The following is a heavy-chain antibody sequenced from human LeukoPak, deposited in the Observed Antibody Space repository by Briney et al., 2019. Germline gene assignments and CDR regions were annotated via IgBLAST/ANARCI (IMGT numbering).Heavy chain of an antibody. CDR2: ISGSGGST. CDR3: AKDSRGNYYGALDI. V-gene: IGHV3-23*01. CDR1: GFTFSSYA. D-gene: IGHD1-26*01. J-gene: IGHJ3*02. Sequence: GGSLRLSCAASGFTFSSYAMSWVRHAPGKGLEWVSAISGSGGSTYYTDSVKGRFTISRDNSKNTLYLQINSLRAEDTAVYYCAKDSRGNYYGALDIWGQGTMVTVSS.